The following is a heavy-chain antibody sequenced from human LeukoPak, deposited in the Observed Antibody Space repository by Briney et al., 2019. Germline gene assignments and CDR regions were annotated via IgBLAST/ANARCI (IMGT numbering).Heavy chain of an antibody. V-gene: IGHV4-38-2*02. J-gene: IGHJ4*02. CDR1: GYSISSGFY. D-gene: IGHD2-21*01. CDR3: AREFRGGALDY. CDR2: IHHSGNT. Sequence: SETLSLTCTVSGYSISSGFYRGWIRQPPGKGLEWIGIIHHSGNTYYNPSLKSRLTISADTSKNQFSLKLSSVTAADTAVYYCAREFRGGALDYWGQGTLVTVSS.